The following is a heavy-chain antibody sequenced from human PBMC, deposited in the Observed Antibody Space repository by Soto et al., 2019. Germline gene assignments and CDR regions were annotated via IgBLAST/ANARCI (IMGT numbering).Heavy chain of an antibody. D-gene: IGHD5-12*01. CDR2: ISHSGST. J-gene: IGHJ4*02. CDR1: GASFRGYL. Sequence: SETLSLTCGVYGASFRGYLWSWIRQPPGKGLEWIGEISHSGSTDYNPSLKSRLTISIDASKNQFSLKLNSVTAADTAVYYCARWWLGGYDSYFDYWGQGALVTVSS. CDR3: ARWWLGGYDSYFDY. V-gene: IGHV4-34*01.